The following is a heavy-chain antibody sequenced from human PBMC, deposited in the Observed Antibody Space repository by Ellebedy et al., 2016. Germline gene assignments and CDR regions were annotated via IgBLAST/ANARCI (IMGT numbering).Heavy chain of an antibody. CDR1: GFTFSSYA. Sequence: GGSLRLSXAASGFTFSSYAMHWVRQAPGKGLEWVAVISYDGSNKYYADSVKGRFTISRDNSKNTLYLQMNSLRAEDTAVYYCAREPLPRRYCSSTSCYEDPYYYYGMDVWGQGTTVTVSS. CDR3: AREPLPRRYCSSTSCYEDPYYYYGMDV. J-gene: IGHJ6*02. V-gene: IGHV3-30-3*01. CDR2: ISYDGSNK. D-gene: IGHD2-2*01.